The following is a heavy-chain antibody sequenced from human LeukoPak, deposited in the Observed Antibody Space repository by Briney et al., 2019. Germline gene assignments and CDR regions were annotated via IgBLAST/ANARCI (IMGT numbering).Heavy chain of an antibody. CDR2: ISSSGSTI. V-gene: IGHV3-48*04. D-gene: IGHD6-13*01. CDR1: GFTFSSYA. CDR3: ARDRIAAAGFFHYMDV. J-gene: IGHJ6*03. Sequence: GGSLRLSCAASGFTFSSYAMSWVRQAPGKGLEWVSYISSSGSTIYYADSVKGRFTISRDNAKNSLYLQMNSLRAEDTAVYYCARDRIAAAGFFHYMDVWGKGTTVTISS.